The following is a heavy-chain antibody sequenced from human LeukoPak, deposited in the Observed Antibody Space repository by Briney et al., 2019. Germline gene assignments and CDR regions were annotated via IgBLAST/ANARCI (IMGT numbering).Heavy chain of an antibody. V-gene: IGHV3-20*04. CDR2: INWNGGST. CDR1: GFTFGDYA. CDR3: ARDYYYYMDV. J-gene: IGHJ6*03. Sequence: GGSLRLSCTASGFTFGDYAMSWFRQAPGKGLEWVSGINWNGGSTGYADSVKGRFTISRDNAKNSLHLQMNSLRAEDTALYYCARDYYYYMDVWGKGTTVTVSS.